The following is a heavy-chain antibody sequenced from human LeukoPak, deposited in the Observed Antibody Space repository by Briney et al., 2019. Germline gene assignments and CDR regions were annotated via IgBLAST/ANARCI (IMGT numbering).Heavy chain of an antibody. Sequence: SGTLSLTCGLSGGSISSTNWWSWVRQPPGQGLEWIGEISLSGVTNYNPSLKSRVTMSLDRSKNHLSLTLTSVTAADTAVYYCSRESGAFSPFGYWGQGTLVTVSS. D-gene: IGHD1-26*01. J-gene: IGHJ4*02. V-gene: IGHV4-4*02. CDR1: GGSISSTNW. CDR2: ISLSGVT. CDR3: SRESGAFSPFGY.